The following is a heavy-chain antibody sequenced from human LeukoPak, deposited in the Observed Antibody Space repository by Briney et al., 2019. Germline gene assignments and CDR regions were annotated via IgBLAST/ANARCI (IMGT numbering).Heavy chain of an antibody. D-gene: IGHD3-16*02. CDR1: GFTLTRSA. J-gene: IGHJ5*02. V-gene: IGHV1-58*02. CDR3: VAHLRLGELSSLSP. CDR2: IVVGSGST. Sequence: SVKVSCKTSGFTLTRSAMQWVRQARGQGLEWIGWIVVGSGSTNYAQKFQERVTITRDMSASTAYMELSSLRSEDTAVYYCVAHLRLGELSSLSPWGQGTLVTVSS.